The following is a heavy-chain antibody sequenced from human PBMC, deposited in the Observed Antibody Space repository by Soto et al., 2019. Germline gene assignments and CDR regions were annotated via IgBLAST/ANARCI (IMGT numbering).Heavy chain of an antibody. D-gene: IGHD1-1*01. CDR2: ISAHNGNT. V-gene: IGHV1-18*01. CDR1: GYAFTPYG. Sequence: QVHLVQSGAEVKKPGASVKVSCKGSGYAFTPYGITWVRQAPGQGLEWMGWISAHNGNTNYAQKLQRRVTVTRDPSTSAAYRELRSLRSDDTAVYYCARGRYGDYWGQGALVTVSS. J-gene: IGHJ4*02. CDR3: ARGRYGDY.